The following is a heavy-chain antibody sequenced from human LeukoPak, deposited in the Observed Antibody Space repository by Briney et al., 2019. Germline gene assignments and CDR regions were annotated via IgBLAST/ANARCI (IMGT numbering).Heavy chain of an antibody. CDR1: GGSISSSSYY. V-gene: IGHV4-39*01. CDR2: IYYSGST. J-gene: IGHJ4*02. Sequence: SETLSLTCTVSGGSISSSSYYWGWIRQPPGQGLEWIGSIYYSGSTYYNPSLKSRVTISVDTSKNQFSLKLSSVTAADAAVYYCARHGGRRFLEWLLYKGSFDYWGQGTLVTVSS. D-gene: IGHD3-3*01. CDR3: ARHGGRRFLEWLLYKGSFDY.